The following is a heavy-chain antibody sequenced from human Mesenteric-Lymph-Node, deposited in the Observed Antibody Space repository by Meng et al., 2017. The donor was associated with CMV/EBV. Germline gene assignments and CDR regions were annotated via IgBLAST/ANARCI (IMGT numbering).Heavy chain of an antibody. J-gene: IGHJ6*02. D-gene: IGHD3-22*01. V-gene: IGHV5-51*01. CDR2: VYPGDSET. CDR3: ARSHYYDNSGYDYYYYGMDV. Sequence: GESLKISCRASGYIFNNYWIAWVRQMPGKGLEWMGIVYPGDSETRYSPSFQGQVTISADKSIRTAYLQWSSLKASDTAMYYCARSHYYDNSGYDYYYYGMDVWGQGTTVTVS. CDR1: GYIFNNYW.